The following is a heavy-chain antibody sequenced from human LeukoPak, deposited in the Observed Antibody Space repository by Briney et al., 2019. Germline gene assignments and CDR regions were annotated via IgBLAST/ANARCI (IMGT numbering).Heavy chain of an antibody. D-gene: IGHD3-10*01. V-gene: IGHV3-23*01. CDR1: GFTFSSYA. Sequence: GGSLRLSCAASGFTFSSYAMSWVRQAPGKGLEWVSAISGSGGSTYYADSVKGRFTISRDNSKNTLYLQMNSLRAEDTALYYCAKGRYGSGSYYNLVDYWGQGTLVTVSS. CDR3: AKGRYGSGSYYNLVDY. CDR2: ISGSGGST. J-gene: IGHJ4*02.